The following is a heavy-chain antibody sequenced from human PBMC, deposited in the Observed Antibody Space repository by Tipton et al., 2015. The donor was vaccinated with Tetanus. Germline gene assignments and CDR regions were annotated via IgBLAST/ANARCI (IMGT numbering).Heavy chain of an antibody. J-gene: IGHJ4*02. CDR1: SGSIDSYY. CDR2: ISYSGSS. D-gene: IGHD1-26*01. V-gene: IGHV4-59*01. Sequence: LRLSCTVSSGSIDSYYWSWIRQPPGKGLEWIGYISYSGSSEYNPSLKSRVTVSEDTSKSQFSLKLSSVTAADTAVYYYTRGLPREPFYFDYWGQGKLVAVSS. CDR3: TRGLPREPFYFDY.